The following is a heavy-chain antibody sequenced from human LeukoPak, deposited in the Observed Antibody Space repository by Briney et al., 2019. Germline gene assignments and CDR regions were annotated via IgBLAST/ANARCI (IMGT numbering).Heavy chain of an antibody. Sequence: NRGESLKISCKGSGYSFTSYWIGWVRQMPGXGLEWMGIIYPGDSDTRYSPSFQGQVTISADKSISTAYLQWTSLKASDTAIYYCARHTVTTNYYYYRMDVWGQGTTVTVSS. D-gene: IGHD4-17*01. V-gene: IGHV5-51*01. CDR3: ARHTVTTNYYYYRMDV. J-gene: IGHJ6*02. CDR2: IYPGDSDT. CDR1: GYSFTSYW.